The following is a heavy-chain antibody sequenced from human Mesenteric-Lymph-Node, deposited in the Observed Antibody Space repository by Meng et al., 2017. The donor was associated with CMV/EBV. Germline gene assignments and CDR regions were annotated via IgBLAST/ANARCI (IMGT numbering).Heavy chain of an antibody. D-gene: IGHD2-2*01. Sequence: SVKVSCKASGGTFSSYAISWVRQAPGQGLEWMGGIIPIFGTANYAQKFQGRVTITTDESTSTAYMELSSLRSEDTAVYYCARDRGDVVVPAEDAFDIWGQGTMVTVSS. CDR2: IIPIFGTA. J-gene: IGHJ3*02. CDR1: GGTFSSYA. CDR3: ARDRGDVVVPAEDAFDI. V-gene: IGHV1-69*05.